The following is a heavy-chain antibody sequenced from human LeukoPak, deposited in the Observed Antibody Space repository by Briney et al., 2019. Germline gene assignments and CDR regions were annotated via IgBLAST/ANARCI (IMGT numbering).Heavy chain of an antibody. CDR3: ARNSGSSGWRPFDY. V-gene: IGHV3-30-3*01. D-gene: IGHD6-19*01. CDR2: ISYDGSNK. J-gene: IGHJ4*02. Sequence: GRSLRLPCAASGFTFSSYAMHWVRQAPGKGLEWVAVISYDGSNKYYADSVKGRFTISRDNSKNTLYLQMNSLRAEDTAVYYCARNSGSSGWRPFDYWGQGTLVTVSS. CDR1: GFTFSSYA.